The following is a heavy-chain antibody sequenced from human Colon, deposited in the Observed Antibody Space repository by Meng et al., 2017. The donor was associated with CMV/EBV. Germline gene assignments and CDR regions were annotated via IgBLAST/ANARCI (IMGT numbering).Heavy chain of an antibody. CDR2: ISSSGTYI. J-gene: IGHJ4*02. Sequence: GGSLRLSCATFGFIFSDHNINWVRQARGKGLEWVASISSSGTYIYYADAVQGRFTISRDNAKISVHLLMTGLRAVDAAVYYCTRTFRYYFDYWGQGTLVTVSS. V-gene: IGHV3-21*01. CDR3: TRTFRYYFDY. D-gene: IGHD2/OR15-2a*01. CDR1: GFIFSDHN.